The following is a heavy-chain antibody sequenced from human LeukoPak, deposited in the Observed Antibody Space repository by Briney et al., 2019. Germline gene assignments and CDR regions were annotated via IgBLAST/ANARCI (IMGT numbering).Heavy chain of an antibody. J-gene: IGHJ4*02. CDR3: AKDSRGRGYSGYGDY. Sequence: GRSLRLSCAASGFTFSSYGMHWVRQAPGKGLEWVAVISYDGSNKYYADSVKGRFTISRDNSKNTLYLQMNSLRAEDTAVYYCAKDSRGRGYSGYGDYWGQGTLVTVSS. D-gene: IGHD5-12*01. CDR1: GFTFSSYG. V-gene: IGHV3-30*18. CDR2: ISYDGSNK.